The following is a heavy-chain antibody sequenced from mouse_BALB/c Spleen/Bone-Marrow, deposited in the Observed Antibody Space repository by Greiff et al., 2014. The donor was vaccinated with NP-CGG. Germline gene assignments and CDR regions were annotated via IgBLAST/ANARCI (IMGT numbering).Heavy chain of an antibody. J-gene: IGHJ3*01. V-gene: IGHV1-7*01. CDR3: ARRLNWDWFAY. CDR1: GYTFISYW. Sequence: VQLQQSGAELAKPGASVKMSCKASGYTFISYWMHWVKQRPGQGLEWIGYINPSTGYTDYNQKFKDKATLTADKSSSTAYMQLSSLTSEDSAVYYCARRLNWDWFAYWGQGTLVTVSA. CDR2: INPSTGYT. D-gene: IGHD4-1*01.